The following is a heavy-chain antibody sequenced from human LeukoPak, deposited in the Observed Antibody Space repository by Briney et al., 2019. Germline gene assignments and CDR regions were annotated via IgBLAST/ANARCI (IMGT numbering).Heavy chain of an antibody. CDR3: ARDPLGKGGAVGDL. J-gene: IGHJ4*02. CDR1: RFTFSSYS. V-gene: IGHV3-21*01. Sequence: PGGSLRLSCAASRFTFSSYSMNWVRQAPGKGVEWVSSISSSGSYIYYADSVKGRFTISRDNAKNSLYLQMNSLRAEDTAVYYCARDPLGKGGAVGDLWGQGTLVTVSS. CDR2: ISSSGSYI. D-gene: IGHD6-19*01.